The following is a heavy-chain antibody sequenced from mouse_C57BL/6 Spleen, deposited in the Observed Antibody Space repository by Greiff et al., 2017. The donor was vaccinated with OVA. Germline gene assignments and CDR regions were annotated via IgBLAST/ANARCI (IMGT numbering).Heavy chain of an antibody. CDR3: ARVYDGYYDAMDY. Sequence: VQLQQPGAELVKPGASVKLSCKASGYTFTSYWMHWVKQRPGRGLEWIGRIDPNSGGTKYNEKFKSKATLTVDKPSSTAYMQLSSLTSEDSAVYYCARVYDGYYDAMDYWGQGTSVTVSS. CDR2: IDPNSGGT. D-gene: IGHD2-3*01. J-gene: IGHJ4*01. CDR1: GYTFTSYW. V-gene: IGHV1-72*01.